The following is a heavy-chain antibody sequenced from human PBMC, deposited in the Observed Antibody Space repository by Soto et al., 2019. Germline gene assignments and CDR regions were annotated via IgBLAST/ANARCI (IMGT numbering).Heavy chain of an antibody. CDR3: AKATTNGGWFNPFDS. J-gene: IGHJ4*02. V-gene: IGHV3-23*01. D-gene: IGHD6-19*01. CDR1: GFTFSSYE. CDR2: LSGSGTST. Sequence: GSLRLSCAASGFTFSSYEMNWVLQAPGKGLEWVSGLSGSGTSTYYADSVKGRFTISRDNSRDTLFLQMNSLTADDTAVYYCAKATTNGGWFNPFDSWGQGALVTVSS.